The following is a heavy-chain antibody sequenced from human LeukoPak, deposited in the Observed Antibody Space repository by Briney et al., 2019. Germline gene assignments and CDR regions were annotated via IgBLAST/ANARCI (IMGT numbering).Heavy chain of an antibody. J-gene: IGHJ4*02. D-gene: IGHD3-3*01. CDR1: GFTFSSYA. Sequence: GGSLRLSCAASGFTFSSYAMSWVRQAPGKGLEWVSAISGSGGSTYYADSVKGRFTISRDNSKNTLYLQMNSLRAEDTAVYYCAKDPPPDYDFWSGSHDYWGQGTLVTVSS. CDR3: AKDPPPDYDFWSGSHDY. CDR2: ISGSGGST. V-gene: IGHV3-23*01.